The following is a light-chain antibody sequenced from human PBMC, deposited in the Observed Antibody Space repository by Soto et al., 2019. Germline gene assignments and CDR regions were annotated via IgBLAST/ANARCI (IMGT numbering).Light chain of an antibody. CDR2: SAS. CDR3: QQSYSTPRT. J-gene: IGKJ1*01. CDR1: QAISNY. Sequence: DIQLTQPPSFLSASVGDRVTITCRASQAISNYLAWYQQKPGKAPELLVYSASTLQSGVPSRFSGGGSGTDFTLTISSLQPEDFATYYCQQSYSTPRTFGQGTKVDIK. V-gene: IGKV1-39*01.